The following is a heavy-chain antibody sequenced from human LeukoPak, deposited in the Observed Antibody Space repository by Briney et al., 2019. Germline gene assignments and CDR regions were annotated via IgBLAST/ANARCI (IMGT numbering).Heavy chain of an antibody. Sequence: SETLSLTCTVSGGSISTYYWGWIRQPPGKGLEWIGSVYYTGGTNYNPSLKSRVTISVDTSKNQFSLKLSSVTAADTAVYYCARDMGALTDYWGQGTLVTVSS. CDR3: ARDMGALTDY. V-gene: IGHV4-59*01. CDR1: GGSISTYY. J-gene: IGHJ4*02. CDR2: VYYTGGT. D-gene: IGHD1-26*01.